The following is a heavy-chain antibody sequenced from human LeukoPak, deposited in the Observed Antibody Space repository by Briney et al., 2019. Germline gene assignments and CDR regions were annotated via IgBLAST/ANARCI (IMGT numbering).Heavy chain of an antibody. Sequence: GRSLRLSCAASGFTFNSYGMHWVRQAPGKGLEWVAVIWYDGSNKYYADSVKGRFTISRDNSKNTLYLQMNSLRAEDTAVYYCARIGGYDSTGMYYYYYGMDVWGQGTTVTVSS. CDR3: ARIGGYDSTGMYYYYYGMDV. J-gene: IGHJ6*02. CDR2: IWYDGSNK. V-gene: IGHV3-33*08. D-gene: IGHD3-22*01. CDR1: GFTFNSYG.